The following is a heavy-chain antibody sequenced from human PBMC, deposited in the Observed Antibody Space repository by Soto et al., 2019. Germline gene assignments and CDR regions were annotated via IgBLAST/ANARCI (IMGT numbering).Heavy chain of an antibody. CDR2: LSGSGGST. V-gene: IGHV3-23*01. CDR3: AKDSGYDHTD. Sequence: EVQLLESGGSLVQPGGSLRLSCAASGFTFGSSGMSWVRQAPGKGLEWISGLSGSGGSTYYADSEKGRFTISRDTSKSTLYLQMHSLRVEDTAVYYCAKDSGYDHTDWGQGTLVTVSS. CDR1: GFTFGSSG. D-gene: IGHD5-12*01. J-gene: IGHJ4*02.